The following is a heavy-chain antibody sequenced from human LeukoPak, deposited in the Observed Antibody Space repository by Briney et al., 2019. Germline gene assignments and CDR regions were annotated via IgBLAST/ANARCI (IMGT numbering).Heavy chain of an antibody. Sequence: PSETLSLTCAVSGGSFSGFYWSWLRQPPGKGLEWIGEMHHSGATSYKPSLRSRVTISGGTSKNQFSLKLSSVTAADTAVYYCARGRVEGLRYCSGGSCYFLDYWGQGTLVTVSS. V-gene: IGHV4-34*01. J-gene: IGHJ4*02. CDR2: MHHSGAT. D-gene: IGHD2-15*01. CDR1: GGSFSGFY. CDR3: ARGRVEGLRYCSGGSCYFLDY.